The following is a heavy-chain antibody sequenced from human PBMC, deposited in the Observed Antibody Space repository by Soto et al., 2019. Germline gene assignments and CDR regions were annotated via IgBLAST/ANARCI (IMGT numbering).Heavy chain of an antibody. CDR2: ISSSGSTI. J-gene: IGHJ5*02. CDR1: GFTFSSYE. CDR3: AGQVAAAGRNWFDP. Sequence: LRLSCAASGFTFSSYEMNWVRQAPGKGLEWVSYISSSGSTIYYADSVKGRFTISRDNAKNSLYLQMNSLRAEDTAVYYCAGQVAAAGRNWFDPWGQGTLVTGS. V-gene: IGHV3-48*03. D-gene: IGHD6-13*01.